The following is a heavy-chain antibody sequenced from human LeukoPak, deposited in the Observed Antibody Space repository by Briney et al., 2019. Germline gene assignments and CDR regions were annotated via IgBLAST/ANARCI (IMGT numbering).Heavy chain of an antibody. CDR3: ARGTAVAEPYGSWFDP. CDR2: INSDGSST. D-gene: IGHD6-19*01. CDR1: GFTFSSYW. J-gene: IGHJ5*02. V-gene: IGHV3-74*01. Sequence: QSGGSLRLSCAASGFTFSSYWMHWDRQAPGKGLVWVSRINSDGSSTSYADSVKGRFTISRDNAKNTLYLQMNSLRAEDTAVYYCARGTAVAEPYGSWFDPWGQGTLVTVSS.